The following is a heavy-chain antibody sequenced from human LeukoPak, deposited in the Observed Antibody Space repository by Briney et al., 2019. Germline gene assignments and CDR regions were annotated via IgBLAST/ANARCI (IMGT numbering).Heavy chain of an antibody. CDR1: GGSISSYY. D-gene: IGHD5-18*01. V-gene: IGHV4-59*01. Sequence: SETLSLTCTVSGGSISSYYWSWIRQPPGKGLEWIGYIYYSGSTNYNPPLKSRVTISVDTSKNQFSLKLSSVTAADTAVYYCARIVDTAMVSKGYYFDYWGQGTLVTVSS. J-gene: IGHJ4*02. CDR2: IYYSGST. CDR3: ARIVDTAMVSKGYYFDY.